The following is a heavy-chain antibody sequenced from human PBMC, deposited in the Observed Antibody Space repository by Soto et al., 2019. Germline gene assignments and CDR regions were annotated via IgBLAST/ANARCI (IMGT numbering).Heavy chain of an antibody. D-gene: IGHD4-4*01. J-gene: IGHJ6*02. CDR1: GFTVSGNY. CDR3: ARVSSKDYYYYYGMDV. Sequence: GGSLRLSCAASGFTVSGNYMIWVRQAPGKGLEWVSVIYSGGSTYYADSVKGRFTISRDNSKNTLYLQMNSLRAEDTAVYYCARVSSKDYYYYYGMDVWGQGTTVTVSS. V-gene: IGHV3-53*01. CDR2: IYSGGST.